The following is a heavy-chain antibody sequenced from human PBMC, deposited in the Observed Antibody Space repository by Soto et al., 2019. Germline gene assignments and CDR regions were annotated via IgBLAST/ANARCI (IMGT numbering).Heavy chain of an antibody. D-gene: IGHD3-3*01. Sequence: QVQLQESGPGLVKPSQTLSLTCTVSGGSISSGGYYWSXXRQHXGXGLEWIGYIYYSGSTYYNPSLKSRVTISVDTSKNQXSLKLSSVTAADXAVYYCARDTESGSLGGAFDIWGQGTMVTVSS. J-gene: IGHJ3*02. V-gene: IGHV4-31*03. CDR2: IYYSGST. CDR3: ARDTESGSLGGAFDI. CDR1: GGSISSGGYY.